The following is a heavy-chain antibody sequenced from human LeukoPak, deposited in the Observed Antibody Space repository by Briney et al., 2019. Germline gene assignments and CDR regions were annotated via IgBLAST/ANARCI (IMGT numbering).Heavy chain of an antibody. Sequence: PGGSLRLSCAASGFTFSSYGMHWVRQAPGKGLEWVAVISYDGSNKYYADSVKGRFTISRDNSKNTLYLQMNSLRAEDTAVYYCAKAPYSSGYSLPFDYWGQGTLVTVSS. CDR1: GFTFSSYG. J-gene: IGHJ4*02. V-gene: IGHV3-30*18. CDR2: ISYDGSNK. CDR3: AKAPYSSGYSLPFDY. D-gene: IGHD3-22*01.